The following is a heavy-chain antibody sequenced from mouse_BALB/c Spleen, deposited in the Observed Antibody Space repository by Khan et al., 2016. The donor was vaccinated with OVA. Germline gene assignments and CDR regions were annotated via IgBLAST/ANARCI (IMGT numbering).Heavy chain of an antibody. CDR1: GYSITSGYG. D-gene: IGHD1-2*01. V-gene: IGHV3-2*02. J-gene: IGHJ2*01. Sequence: EVQLQESGPGLVKPSQSLSLTCTVTGYSITSGYGWNWIRQFPGNKLEWMGYISYSGSTNYNPSLNSRFYITRDTSKNQFFLQLNSVTTEDTATYYCARAARIKYWSQGTTLTVSS. CDR3: ARAARIKY. CDR2: ISYSGST.